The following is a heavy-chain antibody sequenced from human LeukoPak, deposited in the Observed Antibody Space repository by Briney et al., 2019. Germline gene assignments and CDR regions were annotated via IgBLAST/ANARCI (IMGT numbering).Heavy chain of an antibody. D-gene: IGHD1-1*01. J-gene: IGHJ3*02. CDR2: INPNSGGT. CDR1: GYTFTGYY. V-gene: IGHV1-2*02. CDR3: AGYNWNDAGAFDI. Sequence: ASVKVSCTASGYTFTGYYMHWVRQAPGQGLEWMGWINPNSGGTNYAQKFQGRVTMTRDTSISTAYMELSRLRSDDTAVYYCAGYNWNDAGAFDIWGQGTMVTVSS.